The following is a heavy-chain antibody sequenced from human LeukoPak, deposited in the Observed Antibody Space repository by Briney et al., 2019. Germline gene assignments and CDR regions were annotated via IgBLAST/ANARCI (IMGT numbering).Heavy chain of an antibody. CDR2: VYYSGST. V-gene: IGHV4-59*08. Sequence: SETLSLTCTVSAGSISSYCWSWIRQPPGKGLEWIGYVYYSGSTNYNPSLKSRITISLDASKNQVSLKLRSVTAADTAVYYCASLGGTYDYWGQGTRVTVSS. CDR3: ASLGGTYDY. CDR1: AGSISSYC. J-gene: IGHJ4*02. D-gene: IGHD1-26*01.